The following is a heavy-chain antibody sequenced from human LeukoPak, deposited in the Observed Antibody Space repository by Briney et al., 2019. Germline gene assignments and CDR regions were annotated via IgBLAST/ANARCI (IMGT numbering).Heavy chain of an antibody. CDR3: ATDLIVGATKAFDI. J-gene: IGHJ3*02. D-gene: IGHD1-26*01. V-gene: IGHV1-24*01. CDR1: GYTLTELS. Sequence: ASVKVSCKVSGYTLTELSMHWVRQAPGKGLEWMGGFDPEDGETIYAQKFQGRVTMTEDTSTDTAYMELSSLRSEDTAVYYCATDLIVGATKAFDIWGQGTMVTVSS. CDR2: FDPEDGET.